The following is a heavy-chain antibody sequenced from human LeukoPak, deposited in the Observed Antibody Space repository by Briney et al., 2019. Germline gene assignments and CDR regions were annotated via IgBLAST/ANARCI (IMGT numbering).Heavy chain of an antibody. V-gene: IGHV3-30*18. CDR1: GFTFSHYG. CDR3: AKGVTVTTSTSPFEY. D-gene: IGHD4-17*01. J-gene: IGHJ4*02. CDR2: ISYDGNIK. Sequence: PGGSLRLSCAASGFTFSHYGMHWVRQAPGKGLEWVAVISYDGNIKYYADSVKGRFTLSRDNSRNTLYLQMTSLRDDDTAVYYCAKGVTVTTSTSPFEYWGREPWSPSP.